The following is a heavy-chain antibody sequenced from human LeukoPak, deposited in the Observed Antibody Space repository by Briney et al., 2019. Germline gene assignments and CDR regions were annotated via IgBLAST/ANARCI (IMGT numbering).Heavy chain of an antibody. V-gene: IGHV4-34*12. Sequence: SETLSLTCAVYGGSFSGYYWSWIRQPPGKGLEWIGEIIHSGSTNYNPSLKSRVTMSVDTSKNQFSLKLSSVTAADTAVYYCARVATSVDYWGQGTLVTVSS. CDR2: IIHSGST. CDR1: GGSFSGYY. CDR3: ARVATSVDY. J-gene: IGHJ4*02. D-gene: IGHD2-2*01.